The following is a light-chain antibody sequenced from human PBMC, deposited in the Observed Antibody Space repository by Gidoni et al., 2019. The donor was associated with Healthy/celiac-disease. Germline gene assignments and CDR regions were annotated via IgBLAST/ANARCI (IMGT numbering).Light chain of an antibody. V-gene: IGKV2-28*01. CDR3: MQALQARCS. J-gene: IGKJ2*04. CDR1: QSLLHSNGYNY. CDR2: LGS. Sequence: DIVMTQSPLSLAVTPGEPASFSCRSGQSLLHSNGYNYLDCYLQKPGQSPQLLIYLGSSRASGVPDRFSGSGSGTDFTLKISRVEADDVGVYYCMQALQARCSFGQGTKLEIK.